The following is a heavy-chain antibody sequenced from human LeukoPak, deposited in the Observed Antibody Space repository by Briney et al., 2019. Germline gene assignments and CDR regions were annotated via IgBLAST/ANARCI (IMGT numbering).Heavy chain of an antibody. V-gene: IGHV3-53*01. CDR2: MYSGGST. J-gene: IGHJ4*02. CDR3: AKDHSSSWYVTSAFDY. Sequence: GGSLRLSCAASGLSVSNNYMSWVRQAPGKGLEWVSVMYSGGSTYYADSVQGRFSISRDSSKNTVDLQMNSLRAEDTAVYYCAKDHSSSWYVTSAFDYWGQGTLVTASS. CDR1: GLSVSNNY. D-gene: IGHD6-13*01.